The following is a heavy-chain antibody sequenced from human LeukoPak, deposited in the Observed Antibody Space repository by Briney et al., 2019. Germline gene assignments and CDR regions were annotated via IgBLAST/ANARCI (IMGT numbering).Heavy chain of an antibody. CDR3: AKDQGRTAPPPYCLDV. D-gene: IGHD5-18*01. J-gene: IGHJ6*02. Sequence: ATLTLSCTTSGGTFSSSAITWVGQSPGQELEWMRGIIPVLNITTYAPTLQARVAITADTSSSTVYMELSSLRSEETAVYYCAKDQGRTAPPPYCLDVWGQGTTVIVSS. V-gene: IGHV1-69*10. CDR1: GGTFSSSA. CDR2: IIPVLNIT.